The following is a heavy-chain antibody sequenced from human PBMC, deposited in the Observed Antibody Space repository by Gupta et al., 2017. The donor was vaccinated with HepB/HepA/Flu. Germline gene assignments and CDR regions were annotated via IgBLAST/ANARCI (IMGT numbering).Heavy chain of an antibody. CDR2: IRIKAENYAT. CDR1: GSTFSGSA. CDR3: TNGRVETTPPYY. D-gene: IGHD1-26*01. J-gene: IGHJ4*02. Sequence: EVQLVESGGGLVQPGWSLKLSCVTSGSTFSGSAVNWVRQASGKGLEWVGQIRIKAENYATVYTASVKGRFTISRDDSKNTAYLQMNSLKIDDTAVYYCTNGRVETTPPYYWGQGTLVTASS. V-gene: IGHV3-73*02.